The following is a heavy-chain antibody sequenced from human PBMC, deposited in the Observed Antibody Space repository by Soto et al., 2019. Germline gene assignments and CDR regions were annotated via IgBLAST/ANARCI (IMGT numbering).Heavy chain of an antibody. CDR3: ARVWSRGYSGYDLPAYYYYGMDV. D-gene: IGHD5-12*01. CDR2: IIPIFGTA. CDR1: GGTFSSYS. J-gene: IGHJ6*02. V-gene: IGHV1-69*13. Sequence: SVKVSCKASGGTFSSYSISWVRQAPVQGLEWMGGIIPIFGTANYAQKFQGRVTITADESTSTAYMELSSLRSEDTAVYYCARVWSRGYSGYDLPAYYYYGMDVWGQGTTVTVSS.